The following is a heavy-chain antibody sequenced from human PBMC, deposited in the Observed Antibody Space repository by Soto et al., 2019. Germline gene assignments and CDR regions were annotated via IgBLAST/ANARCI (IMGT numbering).Heavy chain of an antibody. V-gene: IGHV3-66*01. CDR3: ASSGGRPDYYYYYYMDV. J-gene: IGHJ6*03. D-gene: IGHD2-15*01. CDR1: GFTVSSNY. CDR2: IYSGGST. Sequence: GGSLRLSCAASGFTVSSNYMSWVRQAPGKGLEWVSVIYSGGSTYYADSVKGRFTISRDNSKNTLYLQMNSLRAEDTAVYYCASSGGRPDYYYYYYMDVWGQGTTVTVSS.